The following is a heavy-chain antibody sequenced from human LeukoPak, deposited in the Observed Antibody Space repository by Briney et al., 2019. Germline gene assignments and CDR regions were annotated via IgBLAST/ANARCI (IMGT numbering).Heavy chain of an antibody. Sequence: PSETLSLTCTVSGGSISTYYWSWIRQPAGKGLEWIGRIYSSGSTNYNPSLKSRVTMSVDTSKNQFSLKLRSVTAADTAVYYCVRGLGSISRSCWGQGTLVTVSS. J-gene: IGHJ4*02. CDR1: GGSISTYY. D-gene: IGHD2-15*01. CDR3: VRGLGSISRSC. CDR2: IYSSGST. V-gene: IGHV4-4*07.